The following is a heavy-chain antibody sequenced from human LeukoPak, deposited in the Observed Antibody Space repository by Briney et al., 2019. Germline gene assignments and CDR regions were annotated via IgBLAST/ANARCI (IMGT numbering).Heavy chain of an antibody. CDR2: IYHREST. CDR1: GDSISSGGYS. J-gene: IGHJ4*02. D-gene: IGHD4-17*01. Sequence: SETLSLTCAVSGDSISSGGYSWSWIRQPPGKGLEWIGYIYHRESTYYNPSLKSRVTMSIDRSKNQFSLKLSSVTAADTAVYYCATINDYGDYRADYWGQGTLVTVSS. CDR3: ATINDYGDYRADY. V-gene: IGHV4-30-2*01.